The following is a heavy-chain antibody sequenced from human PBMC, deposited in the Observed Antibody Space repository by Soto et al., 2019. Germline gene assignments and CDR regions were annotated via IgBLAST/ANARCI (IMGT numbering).Heavy chain of an antibody. Sequence: QVQLVQSGAEVKKPGASVKVSCKASGYTFASYAISWMRQAPGQGLEWMGWISAYNGNTNYAQKLQGRVTMTRDTSTSPAYMGLRSLRSDDTAVYYCARDTPPPGYWGQGTLVTVSS. V-gene: IGHV1-18*01. D-gene: IGHD2-2*01. CDR1: GYTFASYA. CDR3: ARDTPPPGY. J-gene: IGHJ4*02. CDR2: ISAYNGNT.